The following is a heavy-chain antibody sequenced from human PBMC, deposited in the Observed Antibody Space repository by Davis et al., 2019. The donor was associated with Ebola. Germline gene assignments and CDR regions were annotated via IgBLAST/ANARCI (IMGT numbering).Heavy chain of an antibody. V-gene: IGHV4-59*01. CDR3: ASLDTAMGLDY. CDR1: GGSFTGYY. J-gene: IGHJ4*02. Sequence: MPSETLSLTCAVYGGSFTGYYSSWIRQPPGKGLGWIGFIYYSGSTNYNPSLKSRVSISVDTSKNQFSLKLSSVTAADTAVYYCASLDTAMGLDYWGQGTLVTVSS. D-gene: IGHD5-18*01. CDR2: IYYSGST.